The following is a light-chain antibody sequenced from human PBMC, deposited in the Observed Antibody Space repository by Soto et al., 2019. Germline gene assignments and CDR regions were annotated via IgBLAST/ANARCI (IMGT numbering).Light chain of an antibody. J-gene: IGKJ5*01. CDR2: DAS. CDR1: QSISSW. CDR3: LQYQSYSGT. V-gene: IGKV1-5*01. Sequence: MYHSLSSLSGSVGVRVTITCRASQSISSWLAWYQQKPGKAPKLLIYDASSLESGVPSRFSGIGSGTEFTLTITSLQPDDFATYYCLQYQSYSGTFGQRRLLEVK.